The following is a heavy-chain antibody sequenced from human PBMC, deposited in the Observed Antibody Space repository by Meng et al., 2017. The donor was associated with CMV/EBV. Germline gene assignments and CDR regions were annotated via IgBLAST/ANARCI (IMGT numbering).Heavy chain of an antibody. CDR2: ISSSSSYI. D-gene: IGHD2-2*02. CDR1: GFTFSSYS. V-gene: IGHV3-21*01. CDR3: AAYCSSTSCYI. Sequence: GGPLRLSCAASGFTFSSYSMNWVRQAPGKGLEWVSSISSSSSYIYYADSVKGRFTISRDNAKNSLYLQMNSLRAEDTAVYYCAAYCSSTSCYIWGQGTLVTVSS. J-gene: IGHJ4*02.